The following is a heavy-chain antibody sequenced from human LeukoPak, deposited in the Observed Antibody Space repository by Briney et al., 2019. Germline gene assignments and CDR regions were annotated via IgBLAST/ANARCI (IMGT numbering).Heavy chain of an antibody. V-gene: IGHV5-51*01. Sequence: GESPKISCKGSGFSFTSYWIGWVRQMPGKGLEWMGIIYPGDPDTRYSPSFQGQVTISADKPISTAYLQWSSLKASETAMYYLAIPSGDSSGYYPFDYWGQGKLVTVSS. CDR3: AIPSGDSSGYYPFDY. CDR2: IYPGDPDT. D-gene: IGHD3-22*01. CDR1: GFSFTSYW. J-gene: IGHJ4*02.